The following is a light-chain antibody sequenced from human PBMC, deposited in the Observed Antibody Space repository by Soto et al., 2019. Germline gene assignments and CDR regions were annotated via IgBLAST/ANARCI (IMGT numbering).Light chain of an antibody. CDR2: ATS. V-gene: IGKV3-15*01. CDR1: QSVGNN. J-gene: IGKJ4*01. CDR3: QQYGDWPLT. Sequence: EIVLTQSPATLSVSPGERATLSCRASQSVGNNFAWYQQKPGQAPRLLIFATSTRATDVPARFSGSGSGTEFTLTISSPQSEDFAVYYCQQYGDWPLTFGGGAKVEI.